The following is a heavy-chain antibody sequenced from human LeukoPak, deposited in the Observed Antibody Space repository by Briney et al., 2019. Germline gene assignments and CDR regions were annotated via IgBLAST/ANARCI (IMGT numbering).Heavy chain of an antibody. CDR2: INHSGST. CDR1: GGSFSGYY. Sequence: SETLSLTCAVYGGSFSGYYWSWIRQPPGKGLEWIGEINHSGSTNYNPSLKSRVTISVDTSKNQFSLKLSSVTAADTAVYYCARGSGYCSSTSCYAIYYMDVWGKGTTVTVSS. V-gene: IGHV4-34*01. J-gene: IGHJ6*03. D-gene: IGHD2-2*01. CDR3: ARGSGYCSSTSCYAIYYMDV.